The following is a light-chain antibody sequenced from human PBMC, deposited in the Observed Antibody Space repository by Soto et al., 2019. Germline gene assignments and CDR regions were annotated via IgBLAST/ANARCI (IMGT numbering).Light chain of an antibody. CDR2: GAS. J-gene: IGKJ3*01. CDR1: KSVSSSY. Sequence: EIVLTQSPGTLSLSPGERATLSSRASKSVSSSYLAWYQQKPGQAPRLLIYGASSRATGIPDRFSGSGSGTDFTLTISRLEPEDFAVYYCQQHGSSPPITFGPGTKVDI. V-gene: IGKV3-20*01. CDR3: QQHGSSPPIT.